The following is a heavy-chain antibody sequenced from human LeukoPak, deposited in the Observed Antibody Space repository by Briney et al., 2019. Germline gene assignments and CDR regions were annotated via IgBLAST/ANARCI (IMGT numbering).Heavy chain of an antibody. Sequence: KPSETLSLTCTVSGGSISSSNYYWGWIRQPPGKGLEWIGNIYYSRSTYYNPSLKSRVTISVDTAKNHFSLKLSSVTAADTAVFYCARGVTMIAVATHDWYFDLWGRGTLVTVSS. J-gene: IGHJ2*01. V-gene: IGHV4-39*02. CDR3: ARGVTMIAVATHDWYFDL. D-gene: IGHD3-22*01. CDR2: IYYSRST. CDR1: GGSISSSNYY.